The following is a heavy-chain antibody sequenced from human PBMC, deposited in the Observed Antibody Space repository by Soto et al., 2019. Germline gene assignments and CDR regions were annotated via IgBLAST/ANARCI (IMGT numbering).Heavy chain of an antibody. CDR1: GGSISSGGYS. D-gene: IGHD1-26*01. J-gene: IGHJ3*02. V-gene: IGHV4-30-2*01. Sequence: TLSLTCAVSGGSISSGGYSWSWIRQPPGKGLEWIGYIYHSGSTYYNPSLKSRVTISVDRSKNQFSLKLSSVTAADTAVYDCARDRAKLDAFEIWGQGTMVTVSS. CDR3: ARDRAKLDAFEI. CDR2: IYHSGST.